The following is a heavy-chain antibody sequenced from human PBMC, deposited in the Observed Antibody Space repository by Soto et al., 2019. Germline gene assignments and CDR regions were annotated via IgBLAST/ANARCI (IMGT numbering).Heavy chain of an antibody. CDR3: ARGNLSFDFAS. D-gene: IGHD1-26*01. Sequence: GGSLRLSCAASGFNFGFFGMHWVRQAPGKGLEWVAFISGDGINTQYADSVRGRFTLSRDYSRKTMYLQMDSLRDEDTALYYSARGNLSFDFASGGRGTLVTVSS. J-gene: IGHJ4*02. CDR2: ISGDGINT. CDR1: GFNFGFFG. V-gene: IGHV3-30*03.